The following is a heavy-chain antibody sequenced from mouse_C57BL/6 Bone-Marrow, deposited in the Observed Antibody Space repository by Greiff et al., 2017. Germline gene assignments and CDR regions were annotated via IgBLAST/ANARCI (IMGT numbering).Heavy chain of an antibody. CDR2: IDPSDSYT. D-gene: IGHD2-3*01. J-gene: IGHJ2*01. CDR3: AREGWPTYYFDN. V-gene: IGHV1-69*01. CDR1: GYTFTSYW. Sequence: QVHVKQPGAELVMPGASVKLSCKASGYTFTSYWMHWVKQRPGPGLEWIGGIDPSDSYTNSNQKFKGKSTLTVDKSSSTAYMQLSSLTSEDSAVYYCAREGWPTYYFDNWGQGTTLTVSS.